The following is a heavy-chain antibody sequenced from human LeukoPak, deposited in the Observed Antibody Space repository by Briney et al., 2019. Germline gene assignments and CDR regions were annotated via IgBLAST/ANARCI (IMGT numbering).Heavy chain of an antibody. CDR3: ARWFDCSGGSCYVENN. CDR2: ISSFSSYI. CDR1: EFTFSSFS. D-gene: IGHD2-15*01. Sequence: GGSLRLSCAASEFTFSSFSMNWVRQAPGKGLEWVSSISSFSSYIYYADSVKGRFTISRDNAKNSLYLQMNSLRAEDTAMYYCARWFDCSGGSCYVENNWGQGTLVTVSS. V-gene: IGHV3-21*01. J-gene: IGHJ4*02.